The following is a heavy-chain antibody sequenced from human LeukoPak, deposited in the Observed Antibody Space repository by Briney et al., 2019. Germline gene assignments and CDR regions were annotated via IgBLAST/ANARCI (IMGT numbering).Heavy chain of an antibody. CDR3: ARVGELTSSPFDY. Sequence: PSETLSLTCTVSGGSISSYYWSWLPQPPGKGLEWSGYIYYSGSTNYNPSLKSRVTMPVDTSKNQFSLKLSSVTAADTAVYYCARVGELTSSPFDYWGQGTLVTVSS. V-gene: IGHV4-59*12. D-gene: IGHD3-16*01. J-gene: IGHJ4*02. CDR1: GGSISSYY. CDR2: IYYSGST.